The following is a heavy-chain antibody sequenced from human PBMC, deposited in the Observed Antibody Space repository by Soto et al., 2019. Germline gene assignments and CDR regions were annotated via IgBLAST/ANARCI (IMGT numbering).Heavy chain of an antibody. CDR2: ISYDGSNK. J-gene: IGHJ4*02. CDR1: GFTFSSYA. Sequence: QVQLVESGGGVVQPGRSLRLSCAASGFTFSSYAMHWVRQDPGKGLEWVAVISYDGSNKYYADSVKGRFTISRDNSKHTLYLQMNSLRAEDTAVYYCARVARYYDSSGYYHLDYWGQGTLVTVSS. CDR3: ARVARYYDSSGYYHLDY. V-gene: IGHV3-30-3*01. D-gene: IGHD3-22*01.